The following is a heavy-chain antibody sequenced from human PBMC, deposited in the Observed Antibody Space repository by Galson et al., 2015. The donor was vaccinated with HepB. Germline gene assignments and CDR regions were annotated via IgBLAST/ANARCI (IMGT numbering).Heavy chain of an antibody. CDR1: GVTFSNFA. Sequence: SVTVSCKASGVTFSNFAISWVRQAPGQGLEWMGSIIPMFGVLHLARKFQGRVTMTADASTNTAYMELSSLRSEDTAVYFCARPNMDHDGSYCFDYWGQGTPVTVSS. V-gene: IGHV1-69*13. CDR3: ARPNMDHDGSYCFDY. D-gene: IGHD3-10*01. J-gene: IGHJ4*02. CDR2: IIPMFGVL.